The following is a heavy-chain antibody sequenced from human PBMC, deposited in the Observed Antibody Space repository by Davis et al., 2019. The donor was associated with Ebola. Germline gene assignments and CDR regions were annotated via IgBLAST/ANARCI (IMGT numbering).Heavy chain of an antibody. D-gene: IGHD4-17*01. CDR3: ARGPTVTTDYGMDV. Sequence: GESLKISCAASGFTFSAYSMNWVRQAPGKGLEWVSYISDSSTTIYYADSVKGRFTVSRDNAKNSLSLQMNSLRAEDTAVYYCARGPTVTTDYGMDVWGQGTTVTVSS. V-gene: IGHV3-48*04. CDR1: GFTFSAYS. CDR2: ISDSSTTI. J-gene: IGHJ6*02.